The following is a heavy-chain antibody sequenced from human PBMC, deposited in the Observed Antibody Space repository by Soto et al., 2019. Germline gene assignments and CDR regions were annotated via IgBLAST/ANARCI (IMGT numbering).Heavy chain of an antibody. CDR1: SGSINSFY. J-gene: IGHJ4*02. CDR3: ARDRIIGTSYSEY. Sequence: PSETLSLTCTVSSGSINSFYWAWMRQPAGKGLEWIGRIHSSGTTNYNPSLSSRVTMSVDPSKNQFSLRLTSVTAADTAVYYCARDRIIGTSYSEYWGQGILVTVS. V-gene: IGHV4-4*07. D-gene: IGHD1-7*01. CDR2: IHSSGTT.